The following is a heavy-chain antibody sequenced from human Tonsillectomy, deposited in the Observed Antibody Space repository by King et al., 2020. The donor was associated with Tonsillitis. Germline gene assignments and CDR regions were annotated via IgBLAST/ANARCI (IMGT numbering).Heavy chain of an antibody. V-gene: IGHV3-21*01. CDR1: GFPFSSYT. Sequence: VQLVESGGGLVKPGGSLRLSCAASGFPFSSYTMNWVRQAPGKGLEWVANLNSGSTSIYYADSVRGRFTISRDNAKNVVFLQMNSLRGEDTAMYYCAKSHDYGDYGDYGMDVWGQGTTVIVSS. CDR2: LNSGSTSI. J-gene: IGHJ6*02. D-gene: IGHD4-17*01. CDR3: AKSHDYGDYGDYGMDV.